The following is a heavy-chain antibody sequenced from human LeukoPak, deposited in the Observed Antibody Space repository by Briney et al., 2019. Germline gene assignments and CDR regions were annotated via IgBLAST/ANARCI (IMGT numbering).Heavy chain of an antibody. V-gene: IGHV1-2*02. J-gene: IGHJ6*03. Sequence: AASVKVSCKASGYTFTGYYFHWVRQAPGQGLEWMGWINPNTAGTNYAQKFLGGVTLTWDTSISTAYMELNRPTSDDTAVYYCATSAGDYRAGHYYYMGVWGKGTSVTVSS. CDR3: ATSAGDYRAGHYYYMGV. D-gene: IGHD4-11*01. CDR1: GYTFTGYY. CDR2: INPNTAGT.